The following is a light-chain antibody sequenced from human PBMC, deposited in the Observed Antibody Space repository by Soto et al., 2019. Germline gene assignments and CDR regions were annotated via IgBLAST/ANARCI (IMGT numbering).Light chain of an antibody. CDR1: SSNIGSNY. CDR3: AAWDDSLSGHYV. V-gene: IGLV1-47*01. J-gene: IGLJ1*01. Sequence: QSVLTQPPSASGTPGQRVTISCSGSSSNIGSNYVYWYQQLPGTAPKLLIYRNNQRPSEVPDRFSGSKSGTSASLAISGLRSEDEADYYCAAWDDSLSGHYVFGTGTKVTVL. CDR2: RNN.